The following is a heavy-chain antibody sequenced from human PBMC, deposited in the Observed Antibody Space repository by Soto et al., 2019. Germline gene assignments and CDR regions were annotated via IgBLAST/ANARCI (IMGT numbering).Heavy chain of an antibody. D-gene: IGHD6-13*01. V-gene: IGHV3-23*01. J-gene: IGHJ4*02. CDR3: AKPILSTSIAATGTRSFNY. CDR1: GFAFSNHA. Sequence: PGGSLRLSCAASGFAFSNHAMTWVRQAPGRGLEWVSSISGSDGSTYYADSVRGRFAISRDNSKNTLFLQMNSLRVEDTALYFCAKPILSTSIAATGTRSFNYRGQGTLVTVSS. CDR2: ISGSDGST.